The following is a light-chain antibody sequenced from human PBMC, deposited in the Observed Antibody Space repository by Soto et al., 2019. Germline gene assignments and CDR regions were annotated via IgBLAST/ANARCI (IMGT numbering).Light chain of an antibody. CDR2: DVS. CDR3: CSYAGSYTFYV. J-gene: IGLJ1*01. Sequence: QSALTQPRSVSGSPGQSVTISCTGTSSDVGGYNYVSWYQQHPGKAPKLMICDVSKRPSGVPDRFSGSKSGNTASLTISGLQDEDEADYYCCSYAGSYTFYVFGTGTKLTVL. V-gene: IGLV2-11*01. CDR1: SSDVGGYNY.